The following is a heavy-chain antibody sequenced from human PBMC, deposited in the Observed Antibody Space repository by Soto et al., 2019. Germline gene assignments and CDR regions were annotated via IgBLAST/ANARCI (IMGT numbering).Heavy chain of an antibody. D-gene: IGHD3-10*01. CDR1: AGTTRPCY. V-gene: IGHV4-59*01. Sequence: PSQELSDSRSVSAGTTRPCYWSGCRQLPGKVMEWIGYIYYSGSTNYNPSLKSRVTISVDTSKNQFSLKLSSVTAADTAVYYCARDLGVRFFIRGGDHRDLHSFPTRRTSDL. CDR2: IYYSGST. CDR3: ARDLGVRFFIRGGDHRDLHSFPTRRTSDL. J-gene: IGHJ2*01.